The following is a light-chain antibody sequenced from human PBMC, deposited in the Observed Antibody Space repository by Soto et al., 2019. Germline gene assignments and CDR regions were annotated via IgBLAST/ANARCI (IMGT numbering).Light chain of an antibody. CDR3: QQANSFPWT. J-gene: IGKJ1*01. Sequence: DIQMTQSPSSVSASVGDRVTITCRASQDISGWLAWFQQKPGKAPNLLIYAASILQSGVPSRFSGSGSGTDFTLPITYLQPEDFATYYCQQANSFPWTFGQGTKVEL. CDR2: AAS. V-gene: IGKV1D-12*01. CDR1: QDISGW.